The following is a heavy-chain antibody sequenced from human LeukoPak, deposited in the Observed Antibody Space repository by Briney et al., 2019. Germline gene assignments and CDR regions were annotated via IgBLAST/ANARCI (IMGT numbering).Heavy chain of an antibody. CDR3: ARDWGSIKVIADY. V-gene: IGHV1-18*01. CDR2: ISSNSDNT. CDR1: GYTFTSYG. D-gene: IGHD7-27*01. J-gene: IGHJ4*02. Sequence: ASVKVSCKATGYTFTSYGISWVRQAPGQGLEWMGWISSNSDNTNYAQKLQGRVTMTTDTSTSTAYVELWSLRSDDTALYFCARDWGSIKVIADYWGQGTLVTVSS.